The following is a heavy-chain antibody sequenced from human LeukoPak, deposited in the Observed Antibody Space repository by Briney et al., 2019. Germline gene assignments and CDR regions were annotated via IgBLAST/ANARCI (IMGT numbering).Heavy chain of an antibody. J-gene: IGHJ4*02. D-gene: IGHD6-19*01. CDR2: ISSSGSTI. Sequence: GGSLRLSCAASGFTFSSYEMNWVRQAPGKGLEWVSYISSSGSTIYYADSVKGRFTISRDNAKNSLYLRMNSLRAGDTAVYYCAREGSSGWYGGLFDYWGQGTLVTVSS. CDR3: AREGSSGWYGGLFDY. V-gene: IGHV3-48*03. CDR1: GFTFSSYE.